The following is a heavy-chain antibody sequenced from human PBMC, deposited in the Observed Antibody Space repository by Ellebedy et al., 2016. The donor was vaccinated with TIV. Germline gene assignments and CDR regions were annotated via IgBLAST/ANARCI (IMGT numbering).Heavy chain of an antibody. CDR3: ASTEYIGFWGY. CDR1: GGSIRSYY. V-gene: IGHV4-59*12. CDR2: MYSSGNT. D-gene: IGHD3-16*01. J-gene: IGHJ4*02. Sequence: GSLRLSCTVSGGSIRSYYWSWIRQPPGKGLEWIGYMYSSGNTNYNPSLKSRVTISIDTSKNQFSLKLSSVTAADTAVYYCASTEYIGFWGYWGQGTLVTVSS.